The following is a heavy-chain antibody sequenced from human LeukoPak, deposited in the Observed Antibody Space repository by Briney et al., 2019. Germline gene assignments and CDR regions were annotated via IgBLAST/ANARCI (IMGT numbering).Heavy chain of an antibody. Sequence: PGGSLRLSCAASGFTFSSYEMNWVRQAPGKGLEWVSSITSGSSYIYYADSVKGRFTISRHNAKNSLYLQLNSLRAEDTAVYYCVRLYDDYTNGHFDSWGQGTLVTVSS. CDR3: VRLYDDYTNGHFDS. CDR2: ITSGSSYI. CDR1: GFTFSSYE. D-gene: IGHD4-11*01. J-gene: IGHJ4*02. V-gene: IGHV3-21*01.